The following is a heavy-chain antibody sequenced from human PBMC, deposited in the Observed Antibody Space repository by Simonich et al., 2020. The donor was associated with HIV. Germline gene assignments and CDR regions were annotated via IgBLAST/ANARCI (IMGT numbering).Heavy chain of an antibody. CDR2: NYHSGST. V-gene: IGHV4-39*07. J-gene: IGHJ6*02. CDR1: GGSISSSSYY. CDR3: AREGGGYCSSTSCRYYYYGMDV. Sequence: QVQLQESGPGLVKPSETLSLTCTVSGGSISSSSYYWGWIRQPPGKGLEWIGSNYHSGSTYHNPSLKSRGTISVDTSKNQFSLKLSSVTAADTAVYYCAREGGGYCSSTSCRYYYYGMDVWGQGTTVTVSS. D-gene: IGHD2-2*01.